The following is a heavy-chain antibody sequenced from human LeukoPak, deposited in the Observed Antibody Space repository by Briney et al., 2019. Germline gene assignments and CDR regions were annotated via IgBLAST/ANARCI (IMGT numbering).Heavy chain of an antibody. CDR3: AKDETSDYYDSSGLPGY. V-gene: IGHV3-74*01. J-gene: IGHJ4*02. CDR1: GFTFSSYW. CDR2: IKTDGSST. Sequence: GGSLRLSCAASGFTFSSYWMHWVRQAPGKGLVWVSRIKTDGSSTSYADSVKGRFTISRDNAKNTMYLQMNSLRAEDTAVYHCAKDETSDYYDSSGLPGYWGQGTLVTVSS. D-gene: IGHD3-22*01.